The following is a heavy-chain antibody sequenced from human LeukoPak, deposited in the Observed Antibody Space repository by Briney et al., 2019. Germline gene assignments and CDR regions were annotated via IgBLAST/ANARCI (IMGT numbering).Heavy chain of an antibody. V-gene: IGHV1-18*01. J-gene: IGHJ4*02. CDR2: ISAYNGNT. Sequence: ASVKVSCKASGYTFTSYGISWVRQAPGQGLEWMGWISAYNGNTNYAQKLQGRVNMTTDTSTSTAYMELRRLRSDDTAVYYCARGTNPSGSYFSSDYWGQGTLVTVSS. D-gene: IGHD1-26*01. CDR1: GYTFTSYG. CDR3: ARGTNPSGSYFSSDY.